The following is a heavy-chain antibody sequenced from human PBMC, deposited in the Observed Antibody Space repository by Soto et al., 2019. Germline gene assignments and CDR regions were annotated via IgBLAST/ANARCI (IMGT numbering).Heavy chain of an antibody. CDR3: AREGQQLGYFFYGLDV. D-gene: IGHD6-13*01. CDR1: GYAFTGYY. J-gene: IGHJ6*02. CDR2: INPNSGGT. V-gene: IGHV1-2*04. Sequence: ASVNVSCKAAGYAFTGYYIHWVRQAPGQGLEWMGWINPNSGGTNYAQKFQGWVTMTRDTSITTAYLEVSSLKSDDTAVYYCAREGQQLGYFFYGLDVWGLGTTVTVSS.